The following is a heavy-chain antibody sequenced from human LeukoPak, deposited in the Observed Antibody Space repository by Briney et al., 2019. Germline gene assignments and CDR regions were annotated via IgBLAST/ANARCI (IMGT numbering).Heavy chain of an antibody. V-gene: IGHV3-21*01. D-gene: IGHD2-2*01. CDR1: RFTFSSYS. CDR3: ARDLGEYCSSTSCYGLGFDY. J-gene: IGHJ4*02. Sequence: GGSLRLSCAASRFTFSSYSMNWVRQAPGKGLEWVSSISSSGSYISYADSVKGRFTISRDNAKNSLYLQMNSLRAEDTAVYYCARDLGEYCSSTSCYGLGFDYWGQGTLVTVSS. CDR2: ISSSGSYI.